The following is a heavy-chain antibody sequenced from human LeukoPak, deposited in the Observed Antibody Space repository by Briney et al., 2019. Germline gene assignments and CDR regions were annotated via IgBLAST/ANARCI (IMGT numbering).Heavy chain of an antibody. D-gene: IGHD2-2*01. CDR2: IKQDGSEK. V-gene: IGHV3-7*01. Sequence: PGGSLRLSCAASGFSFSSYWMSWVRQAPGKGLEWVANIKQDGSEKYYVDSVKGRFTISRDNAKNSLFLQMNSLRAEDTAVYYCARDWPAAIRYYYYYYGMDVWGQGTTVTVSS. CDR3: ARDWPAAIRYYYYYYGMDV. J-gene: IGHJ6*02. CDR1: GFSFSSYW.